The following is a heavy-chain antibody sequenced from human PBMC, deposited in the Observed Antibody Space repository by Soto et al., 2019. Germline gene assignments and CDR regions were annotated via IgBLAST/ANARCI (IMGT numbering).Heavy chain of an antibody. Sequence: ASVKVSCKASGYTFTNYGFSWVRQAPGRGLEWLGWISAYNGDTHYSQKLQGRVTVTRDTSTSTAYMELRSLRSDDTAVYYCARGDGYNVLDFWGQGTLVTVSS. J-gene: IGHJ4*02. CDR2: ISAYNGDT. D-gene: IGHD5-12*01. CDR3: ARGDGYNVLDF. V-gene: IGHV1-18*01. CDR1: GYTFTNYG.